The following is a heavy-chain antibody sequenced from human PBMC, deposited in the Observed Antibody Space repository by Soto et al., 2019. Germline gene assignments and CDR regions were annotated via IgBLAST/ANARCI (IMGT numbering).Heavy chain of an antibody. D-gene: IGHD6-19*01. CDR1: GGSISSSNW. V-gene: IGHV4-4*02. CDR3: ARDGAYSSGWYSLSGYYNYGIDV. Sequence: SETLSLTCAVSGGSISSSNWWSWVRQPPGKGLEWIGEIYHSGSTNYNPSLKSRVTISVDKSKNQFSLKLSSVTAADTAVYYCARDGAYSSGWYSLSGYYNYGIDVSGQGTNVTVSS. CDR2: IYHSGST. J-gene: IGHJ6*01.